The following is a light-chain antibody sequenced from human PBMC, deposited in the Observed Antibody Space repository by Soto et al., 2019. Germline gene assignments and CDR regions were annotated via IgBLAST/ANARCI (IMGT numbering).Light chain of an antibody. CDR3: SSYTSSSTGV. J-gene: IGLJ1*01. CDR1: SSDVGGYNY. CDR2: EVS. V-gene: IGLV2-14*01. Sequence: QSALTQPASVSGSPGQSITISCTGTSSDVGGYNYVSWYQQHPGKDPKLMIYEVSNRHSWVSNRFSGSKSSNTASLTISGLQDEDEADYYCSSYTSSSTGVFGTGTKVTVL.